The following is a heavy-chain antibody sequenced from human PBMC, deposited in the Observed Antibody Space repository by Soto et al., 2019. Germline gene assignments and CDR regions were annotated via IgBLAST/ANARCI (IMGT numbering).Heavy chain of an antibody. J-gene: IGHJ4*02. CDR1: GLTFGSRA. Sequence: GGSLRLSCVASGLTFGSRAMSWVRQAPGEGLQWVSTITDTGGDAKYADSVRGRFVISRDNSKKTLYLQMTSLTAEDSAMYFCARGSTDSYPGSRIFDFWGRGTMVTVSS. V-gene: IGHV3-23*01. CDR3: ARGSTDSYPGSRIFDF. D-gene: IGHD3-10*01. CDR2: ITDTGGDA.